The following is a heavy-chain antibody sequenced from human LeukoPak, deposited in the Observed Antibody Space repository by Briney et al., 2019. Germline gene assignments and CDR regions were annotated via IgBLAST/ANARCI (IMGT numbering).Heavy chain of an antibody. Sequence: GGSLRLSCTASGFNFNNYFMTSVRQAPRNGLEGVANIKQDGSEKFYVDPVNGRITISRDNAKNSLFLQMNSLRAEDAALYYCARTDYGDHDWYFDLGGRGTPVSVPS. V-gene: IGHV3-7*01. D-gene: IGHD4-17*01. CDR2: IKQDGSEK. CDR1: GFNFNNYF. J-gene: IGHJ2*01. CDR3: ARTDYGDHDWYFDL.